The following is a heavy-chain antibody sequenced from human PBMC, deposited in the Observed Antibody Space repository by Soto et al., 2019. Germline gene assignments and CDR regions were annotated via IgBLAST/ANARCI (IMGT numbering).Heavy chain of an antibody. Sequence: QLQLQESGPGLVKPSETLSLTCTVSGGSISSSSYYWGGIRQPPGKGLEWIGSIYYSGRTDYSPSLKSRVTRAVDTSKNQFALNLSAVAAADTAVYYCARFPRVAAILGYYYYYDMDVWGKGTAVTVSS. CDR1: GGSISSSSYY. CDR2: IYYSGRT. D-gene: IGHD5-12*01. J-gene: IGHJ6*03. V-gene: IGHV4-39*01. CDR3: ARFPRVAAILGYYYYYDMDV.